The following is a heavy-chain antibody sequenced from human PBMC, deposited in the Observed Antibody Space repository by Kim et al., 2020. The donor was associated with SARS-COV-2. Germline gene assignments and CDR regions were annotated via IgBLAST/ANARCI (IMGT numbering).Heavy chain of an antibody. J-gene: IGHJ6*02. V-gene: IGHV3-48*04. CDR1: GFTFSSYS. CDR3: ARTPYRLRIAVQLQGMDV. Sequence: GGSLRLSCAASGFTFSSYSMNWVRQAPGKGLEWVSYISSSSSTIYYADSVKGRFTISRDNAKNSLYLQMNSLRAEDTAVYYCARTPYRLRIAVQLQGMDVWGQGTTVTVSS. CDR2: ISSSSSTI. D-gene: IGHD6-19*01.